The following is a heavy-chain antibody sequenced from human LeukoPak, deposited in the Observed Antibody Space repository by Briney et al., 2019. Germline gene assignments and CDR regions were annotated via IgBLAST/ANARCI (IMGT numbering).Heavy chain of an antibody. V-gene: IGHV4-34*01. CDR1: GGSFSGYY. Sequence: SETLSLACAVYGGSFSGYYWSWIRQPPGKGPEWIGEINHSGSTNYNPSLKSRVTISVDTSKNQFSLKLSSVTAADTAVYYCARGETGGSSWYYYYYGMDVWGKGTTVTVSS. D-gene: IGHD6-13*01. CDR3: ARGETGGSSWYYYYYGMDV. CDR2: INHSGST. J-gene: IGHJ6*04.